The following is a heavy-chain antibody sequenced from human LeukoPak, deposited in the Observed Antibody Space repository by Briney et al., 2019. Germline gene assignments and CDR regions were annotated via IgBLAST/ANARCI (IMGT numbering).Heavy chain of an antibody. V-gene: IGHV4-59*08. J-gene: IGHJ5*02. CDR2: IYYSGST. CDR1: GGSISSYY. D-gene: IGHD3-10*01. Sequence: PSETLSLTCTVSGGSISSYYWSWIRQPPGKGLEWVGYIYYSGSTNYNPSLKSRVTISVDTSKNQFSLKLSSVTAADTAVYYCARLPDGSGSYYSNWFDPWGQGTLVTVSS. CDR3: ARLPDGSGSYYSNWFDP.